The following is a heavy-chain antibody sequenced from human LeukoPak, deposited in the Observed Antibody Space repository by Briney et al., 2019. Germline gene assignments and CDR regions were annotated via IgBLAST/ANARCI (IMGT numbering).Heavy chain of an antibody. J-gene: IGHJ4*02. V-gene: IGHV4-39*01. CDR2: IYYSGST. CDR1: GGSISSSSYY. CDR3: ARTWIQLWPTFDY. D-gene: IGHD5-18*01. Sequence: PSETLSLTCTVSGGSISSSSYYWGWIRQPPGKGLEWIGSIYYSGSTYYNPSLKSRVTISVDTSKNQFSLKLSSVTAADTAVYYCARTWIQLWPTFDYWGQGTLVTVSS.